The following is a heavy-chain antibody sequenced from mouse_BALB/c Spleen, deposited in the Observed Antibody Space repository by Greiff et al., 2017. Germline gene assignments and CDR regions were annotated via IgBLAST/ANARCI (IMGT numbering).Heavy chain of an antibody. J-gene: IGHJ3*01. Sequence: VNLVESGPGLVAPSQTLSITCTVSGFSLTSYGVHWVRQPPGQGLEWLGVIWAGGSTNYNSALMSRLSTSKDNSKGQVFLKMNSLQTDDTAMYYCARDEDYGNYEKGRAWFAYWGQGTLVTVSA. CDR3: ARDEDYGNYEKGRAWFAY. CDR1: GFSLTSYG. CDR2: IWAGGST. D-gene: IGHD2-1*01. V-gene: IGHV2-9*02.